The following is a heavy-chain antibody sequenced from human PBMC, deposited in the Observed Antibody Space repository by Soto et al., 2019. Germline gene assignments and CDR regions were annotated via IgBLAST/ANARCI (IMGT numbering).Heavy chain of an antibody. D-gene: IGHD3-3*01. CDR2: IYWDDDK. V-gene: IGHV2-5*02. Sequence: QITLKESGPTLVKPTQTLTLTCTFSGFSLSTSGVGVGWIRQPPGKALERLALIYWDDDKRYSPSLKSRLTITKDTSKNQVVLTMTNMDPLDTATYYCAHSGGYYFWSGYRLYAFDIWGQGTMVTVSS. CDR1: GFSLSTSGVG. CDR3: AHSGGYYFWSGYRLYAFDI. J-gene: IGHJ3*02.